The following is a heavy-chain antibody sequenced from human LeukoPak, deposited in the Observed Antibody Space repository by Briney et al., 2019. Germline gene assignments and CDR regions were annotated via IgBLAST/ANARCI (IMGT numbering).Heavy chain of an antibody. CDR1: GASISCCY. Sequence: SDTLSLTCAVSGASISCCYWTWIRPSAGKGLEWIGRIFISGSTNYNPSLQGRVTMSVDRSKSQFSLRLSSVTAADTAVYYCVRQGYNNGAFNAWGQGTLVTVSS. D-gene: IGHD5-18*01. CDR2: IFISGST. CDR3: VRQGYNNGAFNA. J-gene: IGHJ4*02. V-gene: IGHV4-4*07.